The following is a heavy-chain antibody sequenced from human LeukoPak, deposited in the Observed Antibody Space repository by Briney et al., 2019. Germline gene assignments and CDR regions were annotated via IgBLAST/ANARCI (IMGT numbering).Heavy chain of an antibody. V-gene: IGHV3-23*01. D-gene: IGHD2-15*01. J-gene: IGHJ4*02. CDR2: ISGSGDTT. CDR3: AKGRVVPAALLDY. CDR1: GFTFSGYA. Sequence: GGSLRLSCAATGFTFSGYAMTWVRQVPGKGLEWVSSISGSGDTTNYADSVKGRFTISRDNSKNTLFLQMNSLRADDTAVYYCAKGRVVPAALLDYWGQGTLVTVSS.